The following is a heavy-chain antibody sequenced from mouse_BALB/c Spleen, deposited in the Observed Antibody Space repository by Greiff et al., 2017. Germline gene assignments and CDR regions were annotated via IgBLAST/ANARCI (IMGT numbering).Heavy chain of an antibody. J-gene: IGHJ1*01. D-gene: IGHD2-3*01. CDR3: ARWYDGYYVGYFDV. CDR1: GYSITSDYA. CDR2: ISYSGST. Sequence: EVMLVESGPGLVKPSQSLSLTCTVTGYSITSDYAWNWIRQFPGNKLEWMGYISYSGSTSYNPSLKSRISITRDTSKNQFFLQLNSVTTEDTATYYGARWYDGYYVGYFDVWGAGTTVTVSS. V-gene: IGHV3-2*02.